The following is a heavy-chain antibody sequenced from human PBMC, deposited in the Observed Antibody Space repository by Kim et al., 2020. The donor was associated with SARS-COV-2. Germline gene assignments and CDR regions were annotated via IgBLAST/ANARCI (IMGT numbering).Heavy chain of an antibody. V-gene: IGHV1-69*13. CDR2: IIPIFGPA. D-gene: IGHD5-18*01. CDR3: ARCGYSYGSWSGGRYYYYGMDV. Sequence: SVKVSCKASGGTFSSYAISWVRQAPGQGLEWMGGIIPIFGPANYAQKFQGRVTITADESTSTAYMELSSLRSEDTAVYYCARCGYSYGSWSGGRYYYYGMDVWGQGTTVTVSS. CDR1: GGTFSSYA. J-gene: IGHJ6*02.